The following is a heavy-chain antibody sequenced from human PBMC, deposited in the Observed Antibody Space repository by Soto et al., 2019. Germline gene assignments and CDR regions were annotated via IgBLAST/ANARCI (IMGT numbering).Heavy chain of an antibody. J-gene: IGHJ5*02. CDR2: ISTYNGNT. Sequence: QLVQSGAEVKKTGASVKVSCKASGYSFLNYGITWVRQAPGQGLEWMGWISTYNGNTNYAQNLQGRVTMTTDTSTSTAYLELRSLRSDDTAVYYCAREGGVAILGWFDPWGQGTLVSVSS. CDR3: AREGGVAILGWFDP. V-gene: IGHV1-18*04. CDR1: GYSFLNYG. D-gene: IGHD3-3*01.